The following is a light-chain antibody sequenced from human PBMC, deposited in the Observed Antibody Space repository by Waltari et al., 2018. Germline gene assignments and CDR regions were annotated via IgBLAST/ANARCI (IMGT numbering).Light chain of an antibody. Sequence: QSVLTQPPSVSGAPGQRVTISCTGSSSNIGATSGVNWYQHLPGTAPKLLIFGDTNRPSGVPDRFSGSKSGTSASLAISGLQSDDEADYFCASWDDSLNGHWVFGGGTKVTVL. CDR1: SSNIGATSG. V-gene: IGLV1-40*01. J-gene: IGLJ3*02. CDR2: GDT. CDR3: ASWDDSLNGHWV.